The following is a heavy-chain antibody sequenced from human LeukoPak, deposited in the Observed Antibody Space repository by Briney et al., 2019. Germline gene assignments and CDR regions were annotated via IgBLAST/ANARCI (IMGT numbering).Heavy chain of an antibody. CDR2: IYYSGNT. V-gene: IGHV4-39*07. CDR3: ARGNPSLRWYLG. J-gene: IGHJ4*02. Sequence: SETLSLTCTVSGGSISSSSYYWGWIRQPPGKGLEWIGSIYYSGNTYYNPSLKSRVTISVDTSKNQFSLKLSSVTAADTAVYYCARGNPSLRWYLGWGQGTLVTVSS. D-gene: IGHD4-23*01. CDR1: GGSISSSSYY.